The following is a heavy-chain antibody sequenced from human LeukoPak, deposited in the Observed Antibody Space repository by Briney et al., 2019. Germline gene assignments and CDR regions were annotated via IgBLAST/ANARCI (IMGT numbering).Heavy chain of an antibody. D-gene: IGHD6-6*01. Sequence: ASVKVSCKACGYTFTGYYMHWVRQAPGQGLEWMGRINPNSGGTNYAQKFQGRVTMTRDTSISTAYMELSRLRSGDTAVYYCARPYSSSDPFDYWGQGTLVTVSS. CDR1: GYTFTGYY. CDR3: ARPYSSSDPFDY. J-gene: IGHJ4*02. V-gene: IGHV1-2*06. CDR2: INPNSGGT.